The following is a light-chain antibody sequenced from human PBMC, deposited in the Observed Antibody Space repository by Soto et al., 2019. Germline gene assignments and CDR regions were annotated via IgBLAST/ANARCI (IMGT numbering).Light chain of an antibody. J-gene: IGKJ1*01. V-gene: IGKV1-39*01. CDR2: SAA. CDR1: QTISMY. Sequence: DIQMTQSPSSLSASVGDRVTIACRASQTISMYLNWYQQKPGKAPKLLIYSAASLRSGVPARFSGSGSGTDFTLTISSLEPEDSATYYCQQSYSVVWTFGRGTKVDIK. CDR3: QQSYSVVWT.